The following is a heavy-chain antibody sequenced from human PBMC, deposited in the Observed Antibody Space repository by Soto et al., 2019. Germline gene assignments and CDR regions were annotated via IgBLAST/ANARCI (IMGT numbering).Heavy chain of an antibody. V-gene: IGHV3-48*01. CDR2: ISSSSSTI. D-gene: IGHD4-4*01. CDR3: ARDSTVTTRGYYYYYMDV. Sequence: GGSLRLSCAASGFTFSSYSMNWVRQAPGKGLEWVSYISSSSSTIYYADSVKGRFTISRDNSKNTLYLQMGSLRAEDMAVYYCARDSTVTTRGYYYYYMDVWGKGTTVTVSS. J-gene: IGHJ6*03. CDR1: GFTFSSYS.